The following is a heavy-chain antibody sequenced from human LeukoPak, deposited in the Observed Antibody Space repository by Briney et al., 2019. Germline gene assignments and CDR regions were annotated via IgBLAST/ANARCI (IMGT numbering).Heavy chain of an antibody. Sequence: SETLSLTCTVSGYSISTGYYWGWIRQTPGKGLEWIGSIYHSGTTYYNPSLKSRVTISIDTSKNQFSLNLRSMTAADTALYYCGKTTYSSSSPVDYWGQGILVTVSS. V-gene: IGHV4-38-2*02. CDR3: GKTTYSSSSPVDY. CDR1: GYSISTGYY. J-gene: IGHJ4*02. CDR2: IYHSGTT. D-gene: IGHD6-6*01.